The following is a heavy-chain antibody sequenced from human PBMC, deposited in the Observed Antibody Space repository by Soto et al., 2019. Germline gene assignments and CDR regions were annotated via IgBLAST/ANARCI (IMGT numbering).Heavy chain of an antibody. D-gene: IGHD5-12*01. CDR2: IYYSGST. CDR3: AREGGPYSGYAGRNSGFDY. V-gene: IGHV4-31*03. CDR1: GGSISSGGYY. J-gene: IGHJ4*02. Sequence: QVQLQESGPGLVKPSQTLSLTCTVSGGSISSGGYYWSWIRQHPGKGLEWIGYIYYSGSTYYNPSXXRRFTISVDTXXNXYXXKLSSVTDADKAVYYCAREGGPYSGYAGRNSGFDYWGQGTLVTVSS.